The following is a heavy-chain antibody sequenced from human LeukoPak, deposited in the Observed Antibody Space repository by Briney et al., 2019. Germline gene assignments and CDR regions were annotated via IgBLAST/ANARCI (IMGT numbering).Heavy chain of an antibody. CDR2: ISAYNGNT. J-gene: IGHJ3*02. V-gene: IGHV1-18*03. CDR3: ARAGGDIVLHDAFDI. CDR1: GYTFTSYG. Sequence: GASVKVSCKASGYTFTSYGISWVRQAPGQGLEWMGWISAYNGNTNYAQKLQGRVTMTTDTSTSTAYMELSSLRSEDMAVYYCARAGGDIVLHDAFDIWGQGTMVTVSS. D-gene: IGHD2-8*01.